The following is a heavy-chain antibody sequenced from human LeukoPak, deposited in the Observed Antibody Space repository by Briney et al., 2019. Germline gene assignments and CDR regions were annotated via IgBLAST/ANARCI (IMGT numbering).Heavy chain of an antibody. V-gene: IGHV5-51*01. D-gene: IGHD2-15*01. CDR2: IYPGDSNT. Sequence: GESLKISCKGSGYSFTSYWIGWVRQMPGKGLEWMGIIYPGDSNTRYSPSFQGQVTISADKSISTAYLQWSSLGASDTAMYYCARRGCNGGSCFGYWGQGTLVTVSS. CDR3: ARRGCNGGSCFGY. J-gene: IGHJ4*02. CDR1: GYSFTSYW.